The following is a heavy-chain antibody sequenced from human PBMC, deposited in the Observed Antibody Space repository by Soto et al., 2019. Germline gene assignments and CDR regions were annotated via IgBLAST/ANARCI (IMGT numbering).Heavy chain of an antibody. D-gene: IGHD1-1*01. J-gene: IGHJ5*02. CDR3: ATDRLASTAATRLEP. CDR2: ISASGDNT. Sequence: CGCVXHSCAASGFXHRRYSISWALPATGKGLEWVSVISASGDNTHYADSVKGRFTMSRDNSKNTLYLKMDSLRDEDTAIYCCATDRLASTAATRLEPWGPGTLDTVSS. CDR1: GFXHRRYS. V-gene: IGHV3-23*01.